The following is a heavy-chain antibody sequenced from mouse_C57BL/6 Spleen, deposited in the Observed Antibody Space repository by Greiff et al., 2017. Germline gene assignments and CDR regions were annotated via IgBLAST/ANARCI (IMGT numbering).Heavy chain of an antibody. CDR3: ARPDYYGSSSYWYFDV. J-gene: IGHJ1*03. CDR2: IDPSDSYT. Sequence: QVQLQQPGAELVMPGASVKLSCKASGYTFTSYWMHWVKQRPGQGLEWIGEIDPSDSYTNYNQKFKGKSTLTVDKSSSTAYMQLSSLTSEDSAVYYWARPDYYGSSSYWYFDVWGTGTTVTVSS. CDR1: GYTFTSYW. V-gene: IGHV1-69*01. D-gene: IGHD1-1*01.